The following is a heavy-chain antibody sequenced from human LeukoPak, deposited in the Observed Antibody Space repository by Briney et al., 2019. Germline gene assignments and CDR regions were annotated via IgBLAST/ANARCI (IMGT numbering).Heavy chain of an antibody. D-gene: IGHD4/OR15-4a*01. V-gene: IGHV3-21*01. CDR3: ARALNAKDYMDV. CDR1: GFTFSNYF. CDR2: ISSGSSYI. Sequence: PGGSLRLSCAASGFTFSNYFMNWVRQAPGKGLEWVSSISSGSSYIYYADSVKGRFTISRDNAKSSLYLQMDSLRAEDTAVYYCARALNAKDYMDVWGKGTTVTVSS. J-gene: IGHJ6*03.